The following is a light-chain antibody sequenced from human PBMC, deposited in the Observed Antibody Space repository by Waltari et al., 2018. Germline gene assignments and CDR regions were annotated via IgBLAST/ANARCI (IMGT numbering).Light chain of an antibody. Sequence: EIVITQSPATLSVSPGERATLSCRASQSVASTVAWYQQKPGQAPRLLIYGASTRATGIPARFSGSGSGTEFTLTISSLQSEDFAVYYCQQYNNWPPATFGQGTKLEIK. CDR1: QSVAST. V-gene: IGKV3-15*01. CDR2: GAS. CDR3: QQYNNWPPAT. J-gene: IGKJ2*01.